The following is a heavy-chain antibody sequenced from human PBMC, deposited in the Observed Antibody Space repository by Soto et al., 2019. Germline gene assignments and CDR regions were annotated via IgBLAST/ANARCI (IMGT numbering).Heavy chain of an antibody. CDR2: NSAYTGNT. D-gene: IGHD3-10*01. CDR1: GYTLKNYG. Sequence: QAQLVQSGDEVKKPGASVRVSCKASGYTLKNYGITWVRQAPGQGLEWMGWNSAYTGNTEYARKVQGRVVMNTDTSTSTAYMDLMSMRSDDTAFYFCVRARFHYYGSSNRTKWVEPWGQGTLVTVSS. V-gene: IGHV1-18*01. J-gene: IGHJ5*02. CDR3: VRARFHYYGSSNRTKWVEP.